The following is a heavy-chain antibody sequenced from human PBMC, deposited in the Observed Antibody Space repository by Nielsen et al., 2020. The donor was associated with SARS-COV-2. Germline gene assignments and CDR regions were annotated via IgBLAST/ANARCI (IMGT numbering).Heavy chain of an antibody. CDR2: IYYSGST. J-gene: IGHJ3*02. V-gene: IGHV4-59*01. CDR3: ARDAPYTKYCSSTSCYPI. Sequence: SETLSLTCAVYGGSFSGYYWSWIRQPPGKGLEWIGYIYYSGSTNYNPSLKSRVTISVDTSKNQFSLKLSSVTAADTAVYYCARDAPYTKYCSSTSCYPIWGQGTMVTVSS. D-gene: IGHD2-2*01. CDR1: GGSFSGYY.